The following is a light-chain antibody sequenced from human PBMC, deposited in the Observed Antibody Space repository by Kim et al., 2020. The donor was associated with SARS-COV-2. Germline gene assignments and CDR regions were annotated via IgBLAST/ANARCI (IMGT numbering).Light chain of an antibody. CDR1: NGHDSDA. Sequence: VLTQSPSASASLGAAVKVTCTLSNGHDSDAIACHQHQPEKGPPYFLKPDNDGSHNKGDGIPDRFSGSSSGTEHSLTISSLQSEDAPDYYQTWGTGTGVLDGGTKVTVL. J-gene: IGLJ3*02. CDR2: PDNDGSH. CDR3: QTWGTGTGV. V-gene: IGLV4-69*01.